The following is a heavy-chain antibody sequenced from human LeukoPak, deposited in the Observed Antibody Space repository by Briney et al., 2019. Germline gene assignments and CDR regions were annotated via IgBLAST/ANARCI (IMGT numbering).Heavy chain of an antibody. CDR2: IYYSGST. CDR3: ARSGATIYYYYMDV. V-gene: IGHV4-59*01. Sequence: SETLSLTCTVSGGPISSYYWTWIRQPPGKGLEWIGYIYYSGSTNYNPSLKSQVNLSLDTSKNQFSLKLSSVTAADTAVYYCARSGATIYYYYMDVWGKGTTVTISS. CDR1: GGPISSYY. J-gene: IGHJ6*03. D-gene: IGHD1-26*01.